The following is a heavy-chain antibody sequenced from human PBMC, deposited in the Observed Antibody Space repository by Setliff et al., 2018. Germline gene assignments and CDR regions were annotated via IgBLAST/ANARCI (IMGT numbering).Heavy chain of an antibody. D-gene: IGHD3-22*01. J-gene: IGHJ5*02. CDR3: ARGARLYETDHHYYGWLDP. CDR2: IKQDGSEI. CDR1: ALTFSSYW. V-gene: IGHV3-7*01. Sequence: PGGSLRLSCAASALTFSSYWMNWVRQAPGKGLEWVANIKQDGSEIYYVDSVRGRFTISRDNAKNSLYLQMNNLRAEDTAVYHCARGARLYETDHHYYGWLDPWGQGTLVTVSS.